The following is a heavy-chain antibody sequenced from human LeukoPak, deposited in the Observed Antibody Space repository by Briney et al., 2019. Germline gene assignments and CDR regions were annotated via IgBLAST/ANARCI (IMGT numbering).Heavy chain of an antibody. V-gene: IGHV4-59*01. J-gene: IGHJ4*02. Sequence: SEPLPLTCSVSGGAIRSYYWRWIRQPPGKGLVGFGYISYSGSTNYNPSLKSRLTISVDTSKNQFSLKLSSVTAADTAVYYCARGEYYYDSSGYLVFDYWGQGTLVTVSS. CDR1: GGAIRSYY. D-gene: IGHD3-22*01. CDR3: ARGEYYYDSSGYLVFDY. CDR2: ISYSGST.